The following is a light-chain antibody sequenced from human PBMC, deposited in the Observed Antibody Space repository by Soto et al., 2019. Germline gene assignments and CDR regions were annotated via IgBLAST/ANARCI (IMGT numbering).Light chain of an antibody. CDR2: RNN. Sequence: QSVLTQPPSASWPPGQGVTISCSGTSSNIGSNFVYWYYQIPGTAPQLLLFRNNQRPSGVPDRFSGFKSGTSASLVISGLPPEDDADYYCATWDDTLSGWVFGGGTKLTVL. J-gene: IGLJ3*02. CDR3: ATWDDTLSGWV. CDR1: SSNIGSNF. V-gene: IGLV1-47*01.